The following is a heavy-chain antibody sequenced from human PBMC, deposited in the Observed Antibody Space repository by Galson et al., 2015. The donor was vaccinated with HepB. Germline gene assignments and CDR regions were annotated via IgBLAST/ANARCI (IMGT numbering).Heavy chain of an antibody. CDR1: GYSFTSYW. D-gene: IGHD4-17*01. CDR3: ARHRRMTTVTTGVPYYFDY. V-gene: IGHV5-51*01. J-gene: IGHJ4*02. CDR2: IYPGDSDT. Sequence: QSGAEVKKPGESLKISCKGSGYSFTSYWIGWVRQMPGKGLEWMGIIYPGDSDTRYSPSFQGQVTISADKSISTAYLQWSSLKASDTAMYYCARHRRMTTVTTGVPYYFDYWGQGTLVTVSS.